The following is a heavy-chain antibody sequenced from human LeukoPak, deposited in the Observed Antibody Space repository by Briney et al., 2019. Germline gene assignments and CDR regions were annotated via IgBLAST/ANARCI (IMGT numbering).Heavy chain of an antibody. D-gene: IGHD2-8*01. J-gene: IGHJ3*02. Sequence: PSETLSLTCTVSGGSISSYYWSWIRQPAGKGLEWIGRIYSSGSTNYNPSLKSRVSISVDTSKNHFSLNLSSVTAADTAVYYCASTHSNGGAFDIWGQGTVVTVSS. CDR2: IYSSGST. CDR1: GGSISSYY. V-gene: IGHV4-4*07. CDR3: ASTHSNGGAFDI.